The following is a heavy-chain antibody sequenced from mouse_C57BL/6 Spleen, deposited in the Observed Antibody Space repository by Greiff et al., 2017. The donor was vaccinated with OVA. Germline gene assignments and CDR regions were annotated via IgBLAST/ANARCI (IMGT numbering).Heavy chain of an antibody. D-gene: IGHD2-1*01. CDR2: IYPRDGST. Sequence: VQLVESGPELVKPGASVKLSCKASGYTFTSYDINWVKQRPGQGLEWIGWIYPRDGSTKYNEKFKGKATLTVDTSSSTAYMELHSLTSEDSAVYFCARSYGNLYWYFDVWGTGTTVTVSS. V-gene: IGHV1-85*01. CDR3: ARSYGNLYWYFDV. J-gene: IGHJ1*03. CDR1: GYTFTSYD.